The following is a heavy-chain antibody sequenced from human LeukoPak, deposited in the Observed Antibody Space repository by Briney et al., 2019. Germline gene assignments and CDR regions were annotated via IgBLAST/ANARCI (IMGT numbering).Heavy chain of an antibody. CDR1: GFTFNSFG. D-gene: IGHD3-22*01. V-gene: IGHV3-30*18. J-gene: IGHJ3*02. Sequence: GGSLRLSCAASGFTFNSFGMHWVRQAQGKGLEWVAVISYDGSNKYLADSVKGRFTISRDNSKNTLYLQMNSLRAEDTAVYYCAKDYDSSGWAAFDIWGQGTMVTVSS. CDR2: ISYDGSNK. CDR3: AKDYDSSGWAAFDI.